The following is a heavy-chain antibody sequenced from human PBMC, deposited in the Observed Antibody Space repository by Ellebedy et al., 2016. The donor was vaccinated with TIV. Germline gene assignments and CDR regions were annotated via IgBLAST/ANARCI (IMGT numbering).Heavy chain of an antibody. CDR2: IYYSGST. J-gene: IGHJ5*02. CDR1: ACSVSSGRYY. CDR3: ARDDPSGWLDP. Sequence: MPSETLSLTCTVSACSVSSGRYYLSWLPQPPGKGLAWVGYIYYSGSTNYNPSLKSRVTISIDTSKNQFSLRLTSVTAADTAVYYCARDDPSGWLDPWGQGTLVTVSS. D-gene: IGHD3-10*01. V-gene: IGHV4-61*01.